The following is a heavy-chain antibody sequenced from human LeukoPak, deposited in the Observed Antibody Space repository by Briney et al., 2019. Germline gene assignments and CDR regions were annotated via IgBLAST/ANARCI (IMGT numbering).Heavy chain of an antibody. CDR1: GCRFTSYW. CDR2: IYPGDSNT. CDR3: ARRKDWYFDL. V-gene: IGHV5-51*01. D-gene: IGHD1-14*01. J-gene: IGHJ2*01. Sequence: GESLKISCQGSGCRFTSYWIGWVRQVPGQGLEWLGIIYPGDSNTRYSPSLQGQVTISADDSINTAYLQWRSLTASDTAIYYCARRKDWYFDLWGPGTLVTVSS.